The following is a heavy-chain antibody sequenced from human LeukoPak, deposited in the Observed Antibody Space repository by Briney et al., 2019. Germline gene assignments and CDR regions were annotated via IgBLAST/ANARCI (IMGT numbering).Heavy chain of an antibody. Sequence: SETLSLTCTVSGGSISSSSYSWGWLRQPPGKGLEWIGSIYYSGSTYYNPSLKSRVTISVDTSKNQFSLKLSSVTAADTAVYYCARHSHTSGYYPWGQGTLVTVSS. CDR1: GGSISSSSYS. J-gene: IGHJ5*02. CDR2: IYYSGST. V-gene: IGHV4-39*01. D-gene: IGHD3-22*01. CDR3: ARHSHTSGYYP.